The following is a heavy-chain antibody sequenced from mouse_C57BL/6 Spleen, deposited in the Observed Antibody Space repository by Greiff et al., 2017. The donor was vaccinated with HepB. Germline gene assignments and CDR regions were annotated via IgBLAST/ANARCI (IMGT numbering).Heavy chain of an antibody. D-gene: IGHD1-1*01. Sequence: EVQLQQSGPELVKPGASVKISCKASGYSFTGYYMNWVKQSPEKSLEWIGEINPSTGGTTYNQKFKAKATLTVDKSSSTAYMQLKSLTSEDSAVYYCADYYASSPYWYFDVWGTGTTVTVSS. J-gene: IGHJ1*03. CDR3: ADYYASSPYWYFDV. V-gene: IGHV1-42*01. CDR1: GYSFTGYY. CDR2: INPSTGGT.